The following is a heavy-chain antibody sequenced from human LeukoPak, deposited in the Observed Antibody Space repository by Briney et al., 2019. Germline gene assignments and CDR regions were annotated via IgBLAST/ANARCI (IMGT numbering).Heavy chain of an antibody. D-gene: IGHD2-15*01. Sequence: TGGSLRLSCAASGFTFSSYSMNWVRQAPGKGLEWVSSISSSSSYIYYADSVKGRFTISRDNAKNSLYLQMNSLRAEDTAVYYCARSRSGHYFDYWGQGTLVTVSS. V-gene: IGHV3-21*04. J-gene: IGHJ4*02. CDR3: ARSRSGHYFDY. CDR1: GFTFSSYS. CDR2: ISSSSSYI.